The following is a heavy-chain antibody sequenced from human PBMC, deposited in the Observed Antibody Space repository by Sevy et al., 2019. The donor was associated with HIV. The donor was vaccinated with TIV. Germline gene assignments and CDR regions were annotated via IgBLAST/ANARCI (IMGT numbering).Heavy chain of an antibody. J-gene: IGHJ6*02. Sequence: GGSLRLSCAASGFTFSSYSMNWVRQAPGKGLEWVSSISSSSSYIYYADSVKGRFTISRDNAKNSLYLQMNSLRAEDTAVYYCARERVTMVRGVIYYYYCMDVWGQGTTVTVSS. D-gene: IGHD3-10*01. CDR3: ARERVTMVRGVIYYYYCMDV. CDR1: GFTFSSYS. V-gene: IGHV3-21*01. CDR2: ISSSSSYI.